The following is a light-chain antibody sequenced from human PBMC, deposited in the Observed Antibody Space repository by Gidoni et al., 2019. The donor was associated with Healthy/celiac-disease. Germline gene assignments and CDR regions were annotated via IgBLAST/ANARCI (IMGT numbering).Light chain of an antibody. CDR1: SSDVGGYNY. V-gene: IGLV2-8*01. J-gene: IGLJ2*01. CDR2: EVT. CDR3: SSYAGSNNLV. Sequence: QSALTQPPSASGSPGQPVTLSCPGTSSDVGGYNYVSWYQQHPGKAPKRMIYEVTKLPSGVPDRFAGSKSGNTASLTVSGLQAEDEADYYCSSYAGSNNLVFGGGTKLTVL.